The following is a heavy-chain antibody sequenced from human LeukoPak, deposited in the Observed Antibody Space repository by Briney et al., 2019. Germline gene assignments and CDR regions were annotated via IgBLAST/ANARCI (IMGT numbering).Heavy chain of an antibody. J-gene: IGHJ5*02. CDR1: GYRFTSYW. V-gene: IGHV5-51*01. Sequence: LGESLKISCKGSGYRFTSYWIGWVRQMPGNGLEWMGIIYPGDSDTRYSPSFQGQVTISADKSISTAYLQWSSLKASDTAMYYCARSVTTPLWFDPWGQGTLVTVSS. D-gene: IGHD4-17*01. CDR3: ARSVTTPLWFDP. CDR2: IYPGDSDT.